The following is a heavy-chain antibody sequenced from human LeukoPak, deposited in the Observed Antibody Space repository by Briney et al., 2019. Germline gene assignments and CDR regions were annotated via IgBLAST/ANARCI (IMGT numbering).Heavy chain of an antibody. CDR3: ARGSEDYDSSGYYGYYFDY. CDR2: INPNSGGT. Sequence: ASVKVSCKASGYNYDRFDINWVRQAPGQGLEWMGWINPNSGGTNYAQKFQGRVTMTRDTSISTAYMELSRLRSDDTAVYYCARGSEDYDSSGYYGYYFDYWGQGTLVTVSP. V-gene: IGHV1-2*02. D-gene: IGHD3-22*01. CDR1: GYNYDRFD. J-gene: IGHJ4*02.